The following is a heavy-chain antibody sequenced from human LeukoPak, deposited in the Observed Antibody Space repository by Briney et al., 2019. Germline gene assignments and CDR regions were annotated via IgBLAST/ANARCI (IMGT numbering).Heavy chain of an antibody. Sequence: GESLKISCKGSGYSFTNYWIAWVRQMPGKGLEWMGVIYPGDSDTRYNPSFQGQVTISADRSFGTVYLQWSSLKASDSAMYYCARREASTEYFDFWGQGTLVTVSS. CDR2: IYPGDSDT. J-gene: IGHJ4*02. CDR3: ARREASTEYFDF. CDR1: GYSFTNYW. V-gene: IGHV5-51*01. D-gene: IGHD2-2*01.